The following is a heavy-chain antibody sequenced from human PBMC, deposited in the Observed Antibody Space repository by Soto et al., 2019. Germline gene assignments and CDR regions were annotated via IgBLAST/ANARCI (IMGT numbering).Heavy chain of an antibody. CDR1: GYTFTNYS. CDR2: IYPGDSDT. Sequence: GESLKISCKGSGYTFTNYSIGWVRQMPGKGPEWMGIIYPGDSDTKYNPSFQGQVTISADKSITTTYLQWSSLKASDTAIYYCAASIFYYGMDVWGQGTTVTVSS. V-gene: IGHV5-51*01. J-gene: IGHJ6*02. CDR3: AASIFYYGMDV.